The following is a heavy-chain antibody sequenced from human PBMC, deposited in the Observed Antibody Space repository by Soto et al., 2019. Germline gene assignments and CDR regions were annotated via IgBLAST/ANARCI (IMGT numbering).Heavy chain of an antibody. D-gene: IGHD6-19*01. J-gene: IGHJ4*02. Sequence: SETLSLTCTVSGGSIISQYWSWIRQPAGKGLEWIGRIYNNANTNYNPSLKGRVTMSVDTSKNQFSLKLSSVTAAETAVYYCARGPYTSGWFAFDHWGQGILVTVSS. CDR3: ARGPYTSGWFAFDH. CDR2: IYNNANT. V-gene: IGHV4-4*07. CDR1: GGSIISQY.